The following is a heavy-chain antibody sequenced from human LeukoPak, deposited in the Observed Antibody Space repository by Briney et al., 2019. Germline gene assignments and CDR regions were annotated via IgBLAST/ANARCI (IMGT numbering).Heavy chain of an antibody. CDR2: INPNSGDT. D-gene: IGHD3-22*01. J-gene: IGHJ4*02. CDR3: ARNGGGYYYDSSGPHQLYYFDY. CDR1: GYTFTDYS. V-gene: IGHV1-2*02. Sequence: GASVKVSCKSSGYTFTDYSMHWVRQAPGQGLEWMGWINPNSGDTNYAQKFQGRVTMTRDTSISTAYMELSRLRSDDTAVYYCARNGGGYYYDSSGPHQLYYFDYWGQGTLVTVSS.